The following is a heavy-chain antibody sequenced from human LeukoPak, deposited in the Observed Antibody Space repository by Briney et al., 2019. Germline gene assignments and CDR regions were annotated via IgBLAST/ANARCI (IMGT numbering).Heavy chain of an antibody. CDR2: INHSGST. J-gene: IGHJ6*03. D-gene: IGHD1-14*01. Sequence: SETLSLTCAVYGGSFSGYYWSWIRQPPGKGLEWIGQINHSGSTNYSPSLKSRVTISVDTSKNQFSLNLNSVTAADTAVYYCARFPGGAEYRHYYYMDVWGKGTTVTVSS. CDR1: GGSFSGYY. CDR3: ARFPGGAEYRHYYYMDV. V-gene: IGHV4-34*01.